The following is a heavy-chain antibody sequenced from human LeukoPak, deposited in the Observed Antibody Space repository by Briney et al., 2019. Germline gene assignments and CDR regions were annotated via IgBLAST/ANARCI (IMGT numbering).Heavy chain of an antibody. D-gene: IGHD6-13*01. CDR2: INHSGST. J-gene: IGHJ4*02. V-gene: IGHV4-34*01. CDR3: ARAGDSSSWYYFDY. CDR1: GGSFSGYY. Sequence: SETLSLTCAVYGGSFSGYYWSWIRQPPGKGLEWIGEINHSGSTNYNPSLKSRVTISVDTSKNQFSLKLSSVTAADTAGYYCARAGDSSSWYYFDYWGQGTLVTVSS.